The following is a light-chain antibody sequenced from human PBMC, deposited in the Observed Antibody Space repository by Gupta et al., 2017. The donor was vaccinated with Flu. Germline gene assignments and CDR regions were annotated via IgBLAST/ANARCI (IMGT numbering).Light chain of an antibody. CDR3: RHYGTSWRSLF. Sequence: EIVLTQSPGTLSLSPGERATLSCKTSQSLRNTYLAWYQQKPGQAPRLLIYGAATRATGIPDRFIGTGSGTDFTLIISSLEPEDVAVYYWRHYGTSWRSLFFGGGTKVEIK. CDR2: GAA. CDR1: QSLRNTY. J-gene: IGKJ4*01. V-gene: IGKV3-20*01.